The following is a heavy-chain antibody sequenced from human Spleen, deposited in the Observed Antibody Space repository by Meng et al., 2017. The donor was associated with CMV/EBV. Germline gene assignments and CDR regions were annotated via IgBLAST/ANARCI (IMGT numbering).Heavy chain of an antibody. CDR2: INVNGGGT. D-gene: IGHD3-3*01. CDR3: VREGIFGVITRGWFDS. Sequence: YTFTSYHLRWVRQAPGQGLEWMGWINVNGGGTDYAEKFQGRVTMTSDSSINTAYMELRSLTSDDTAVYYCVREGIFGVITRGWFDSWGQGTLVTVSS. CDR1: YTFTSYH. J-gene: IGHJ5*01. V-gene: IGHV1-2*02.